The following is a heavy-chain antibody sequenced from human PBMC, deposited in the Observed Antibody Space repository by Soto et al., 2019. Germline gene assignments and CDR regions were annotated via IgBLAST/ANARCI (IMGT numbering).Heavy chain of an antibody. CDR1: GGSISSYY. CDR3: ARASLRWHAFDI. J-gene: IGHJ3*02. CDR2: IYYSGST. Sequence: PSETLSLTCTVSGGSISSYYWSWIRQPPGKGLEWIGYIYYSGSTNYNPSLKSRVTISVDTSKNQFSLKLSSVTAADTAVYYCARASLRWHAFDIWCQGTMVTVSS. V-gene: IGHV4-59*01. D-gene: IGHD4-17*01.